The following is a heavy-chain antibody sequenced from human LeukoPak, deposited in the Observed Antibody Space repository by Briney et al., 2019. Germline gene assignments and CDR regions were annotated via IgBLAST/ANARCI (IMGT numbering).Heavy chain of an antibody. CDR1: GGSISSSSYY. J-gene: IGHJ4*02. Sequence: SETLSLTCTVSGGSISSSSYYWGWIRQPPGKGLEWIGEIYHSGSTNYNPSLKSRVTISVDKSKNQFSLKLSSVTAADTAVYYCARVRGIFDYWGQGTPVTVSS. CDR2: IYHSGST. CDR3: ARVRGIFDY. V-gene: IGHV4-39*07.